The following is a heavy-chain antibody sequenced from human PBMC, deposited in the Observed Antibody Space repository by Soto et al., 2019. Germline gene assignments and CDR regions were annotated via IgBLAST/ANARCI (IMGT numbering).Heavy chain of an antibody. V-gene: IGHV4-59*01. CDR1: GGSISSYY. D-gene: IGHD3-16*02. J-gene: IGHJ3*02. CDR3: ASALTFGGVIASFDAFDI. Sequence: SETLSLTCTVSGGSISSYYWSWIRQPPAKGLEWIGYIYYSGSTNYNPSLKSRVTISVDTSKNQFSLKLSSVIAADTAVYYCASALTFGGVIASFDAFDIWGQGTMVTVSS. CDR2: IYYSGST.